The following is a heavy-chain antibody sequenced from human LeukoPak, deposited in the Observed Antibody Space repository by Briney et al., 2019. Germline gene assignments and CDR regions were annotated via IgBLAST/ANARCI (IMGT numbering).Heavy chain of an antibody. CDR2: INPDGTTI. CDR1: GFTFRHYW. D-gene: IGHD4/OR15-4a*01. J-gene: IGHJ4*02. CDR3: ARFRAGAGDF. Sequence: GGSLRLSCAAPGFTFRHYWMHWVRQVPGKGLVWVSRINPDGTTINYADSVRGRFAISRDNAKNTLHLEMNGLRADATAVYYCARFRAGAGDFWGQGTLVSVSS. V-gene: IGHV3-74*01.